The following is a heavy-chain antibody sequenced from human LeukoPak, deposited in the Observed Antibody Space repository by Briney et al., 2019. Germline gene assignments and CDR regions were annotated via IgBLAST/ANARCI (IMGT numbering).Heavy chain of an antibody. V-gene: IGHV1-3*01. Sequence: ASVKVSCKASGYTFTSYAMHWVRQAPGQRLEWMGWINAGNGNTKYSQKFQGRVTITRDTSASTAYMELSSLRSEDTAVYYCARAPTVVGSSVRYNWFDPGGQGTLVTVSS. CDR1: GYTFTSYA. CDR3: ARAPTVVGSSVRYNWFDP. D-gene: IGHD4-23*01. J-gene: IGHJ5*02. CDR2: INAGNGNT.